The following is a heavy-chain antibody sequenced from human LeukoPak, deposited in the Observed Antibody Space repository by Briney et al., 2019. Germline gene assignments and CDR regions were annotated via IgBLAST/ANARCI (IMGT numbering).Heavy chain of an antibody. CDR3: ARAIPLAARAERDFDP. Sequence: SGGSLRLSCAASGFTFSSYAMHWVRQAPGKGLEWVAVISYDGSNKYYADSVKGRFTISRDNSKNTLYLQMNSLRAEDTAVYYCARAIPLAARAERDFDPWGQGTLVTVSS. CDR1: GFTFSSYA. V-gene: IGHV3-30-3*01. D-gene: IGHD6-6*01. J-gene: IGHJ5*02. CDR2: ISYDGSNK.